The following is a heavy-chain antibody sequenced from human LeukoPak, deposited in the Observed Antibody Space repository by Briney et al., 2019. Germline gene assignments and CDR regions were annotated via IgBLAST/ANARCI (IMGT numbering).Heavy chain of an antibody. V-gene: IGHV5-51*01. CDR1: GYSFASYW. Sequence: GESLKISCKGAGYSFASYWIGWVRQMPGKGLEWMGIIYPGDSDTRYSPSFQGQVTISADKSISTVYLQWSSLKASDTAMYYCATSSSCGGDCYSEANWFDPWGQGTLVTVSS. CDR2: IYPGDSDT. D-gene: IGHD2-21*01. CDR3: ATSSSCGGDCYSEANWFDP. J-gene: IGHJ5*02.